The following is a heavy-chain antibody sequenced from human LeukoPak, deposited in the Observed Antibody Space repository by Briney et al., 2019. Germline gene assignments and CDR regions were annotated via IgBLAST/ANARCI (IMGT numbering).Heavy chain of an antibody. J-gene: IGHJ4*02. CDR1: RFTFSDFY. Sequence: GGSLRLSCAASRFTFSDFYMSWIRQAPGKGLEWVSYISSSSSTIYYADSVKGRFTISRDNAKNSLYLQMSSLRDEDTAVYYCARGGAAAGTSGDFDYWGQGTLVTVSS. V-gene: IGHV3-11*04. CDR2: ISSSSSTI. D-gene: IGHD6-13*01. CDR3: ARGGAAAGTSGDFDY.